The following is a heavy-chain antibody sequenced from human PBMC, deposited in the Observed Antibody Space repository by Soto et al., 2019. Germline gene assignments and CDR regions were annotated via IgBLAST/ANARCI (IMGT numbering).Heavy chain of an antibody. J-gene: IGHJ4*02. Sequence: QVQFLQSGAEVKKPGASVKVSCKTSGYIFTNYPIHWVRQAPGRGLEWVAWINTGNGTTRYSPRLQGRVSLRTDTSASTAYIELTRLRFEDTAVYYCASNAFDYWGQGTLVAVSP. CDR3: ASNAFDY. CDR2: INTGNGTT. V-gene: IGHV1-3*04. CDR1: GYIFTNYP.